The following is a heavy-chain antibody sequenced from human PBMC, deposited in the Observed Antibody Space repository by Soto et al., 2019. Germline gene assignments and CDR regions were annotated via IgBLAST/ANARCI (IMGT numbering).Heavy chain of an antibody. CDR3: ARAYGSGSYYSGGLNWFDP. CDR2: IYHSGST. CDR1: GYSISSGYY. V-gene: IGHV4-38-2*01. Sequence: KSSETLSLTCAVSGYSISSGYYWGWIRQPPGKGLEWIGSIYHSGSTYYNPSLKSRVTISVDTSKNQFSLKLSSVTAADTAVYYCARAYGSGSYYSGGLNWFDPWGQGTLVTV. D-gene: IGHD3-10*01. J-gene: IGHJ5*02.